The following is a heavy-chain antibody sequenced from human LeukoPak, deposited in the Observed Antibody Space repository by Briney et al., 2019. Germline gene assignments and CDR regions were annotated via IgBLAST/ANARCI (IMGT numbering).Heavy chain of an antibody. CDR3: AKRNYYYMDV. Sequence: PGGSLRLSCAASGFTFSSYGMHWVLQAPGKGLEWVAVIWYDGSNKYYADSVKGRFTISRDNSKNTLYLQMNSLRAEDTAVYYCAKRNYYYMDVWGKGTTVTVSS. V-gene: IGHV3-33*06. CDR1: GFTFSSYG. CDR2: IWYDGSNK. J-gene: IGHJ6*03.